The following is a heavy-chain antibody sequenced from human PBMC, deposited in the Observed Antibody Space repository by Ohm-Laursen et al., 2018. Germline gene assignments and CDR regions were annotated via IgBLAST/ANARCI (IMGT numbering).Heavy chain of an antibody. CDR3: TTSPSYYDSSGYYCLDFL. V-gene: IGHV3-15*01. CDR1: GFTFSNAW. CDR2: IKSKTDGGTT. J-gene: IGHJ4*02. Sequence: SLRLSCTASGFTFSNAWMSWVRQAPGKGLEWVGRIKSKTDGGTTDYAAPVKGRFTISRDDSKNTLYLQMNSLKTEDTDVYYCTTSPSYYDSSGYYCLDFLWGQGTLVTVSS. D-gene: IGHD3-22*01.